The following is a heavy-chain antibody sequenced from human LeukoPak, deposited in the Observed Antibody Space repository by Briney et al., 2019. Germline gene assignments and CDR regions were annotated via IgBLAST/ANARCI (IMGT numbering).Heavy chain of an antibody. D-gene: IGHD1-26*01. CDR3: ARRSLVRTVGYYYGMDV. Sequence: SETLSLTCTVSGGSISTDYWSWIRQPPGKGLEWIGYIYYSGSTNYNPSLKSRATISVDTSKTQFSLKLSSVTAADTAVYYCARRSLVRTVGYYYGMDVWDQGTTVTVSS. J-gene: IGHJ6*02. CDR2: IYYSGST. CDR1: GGSISTDY. V-gene: IGHV4-59*08.